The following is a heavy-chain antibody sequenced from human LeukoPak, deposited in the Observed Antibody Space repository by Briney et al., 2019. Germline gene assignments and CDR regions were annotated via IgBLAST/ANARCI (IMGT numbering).Heavy chain of an antibody. V-gene: IGHV4-34*01. CDR1: GGSFSGYC. CDR3: ANLIAARTYSYGMDV. J-gene: IGHJ6*02. CDR2: INHSGST. D-gene: IGHD6-6*01. Sequence: SETLSLTCAVYGGSFSGYCWSWIRQPPGKGLEWIGEINHSGSTNYNPSLKSRVTISVDTSKNQFSLKLNSVTAADTAVYYCANLIAARTYSYGMDVWGQGTTVTVSS.